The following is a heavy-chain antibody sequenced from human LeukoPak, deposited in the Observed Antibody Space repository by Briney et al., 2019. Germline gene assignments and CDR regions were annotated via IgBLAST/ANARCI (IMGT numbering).Heavy chain of an antibody. V-gene: IGHV3-23*01. D-gene: IGHD6-13*01. J-gene: IGHJ4*02. CDR3: AKQSAGSAAWYSLHYDF. CDR1: GFTFSSYA. CDR2: ISGSGGST. Sequence: GGSLRLSCAASGFTFSSYAMSWVRQTPGKGLEWVSAISGSGGSTYYADSVKGRFTISRDNSKDTLYLQMNGLRAEDTAVYFCAKQSAGSAAWYSLHYDFWGQGTLVTVSS.